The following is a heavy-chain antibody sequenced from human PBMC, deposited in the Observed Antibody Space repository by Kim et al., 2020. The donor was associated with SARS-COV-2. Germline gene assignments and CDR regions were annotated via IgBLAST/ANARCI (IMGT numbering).Heavy chain of an antibody. V-gene: IGHV4-34*01. J-gene: IGHJ6*02. D-gene: IGHD6-13*01. CDR3: ARGLYVAAANSYGMDV. Sequence: SLKSRVTISVDTSKNQFSLKLSSVTAADTAVYYCARGLYVAAANSYGMDVWGQGTTVTVSS.